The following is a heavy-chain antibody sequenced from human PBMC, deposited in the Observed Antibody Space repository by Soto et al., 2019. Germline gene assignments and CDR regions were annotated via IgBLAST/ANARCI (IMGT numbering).Heavy chain of an antibody. CDR2: INHSGST. V-gene: IGHV4-34*01. CDR3: AGGGYSGYDYFDY. Sequence: PSETLSLTCAVYGGSFSGYYWSWIRQPPGKGLEWIGEINHSGSTNYNPSLKSRVTISVDTSKNQFSLKLSSVTAADTAVYYCAGGGYSGYDYFDYWAREPWSPSPQ. J-gene: IGHJ4*02. D-gene: IGHD5-12*01. CDR1: GGSFSGYY.